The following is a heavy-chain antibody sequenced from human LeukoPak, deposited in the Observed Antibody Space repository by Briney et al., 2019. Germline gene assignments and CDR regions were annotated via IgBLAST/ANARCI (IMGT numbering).Heavy chain of an antibody. CDR1: GGSVSSGSYY. CDR3: ARSMVRGVPYYCYGMDV. Sequence: SETLSITCTVSGGSVSSGSYYCSWIRQPPGKGLEWIGYIYYSGSTNYNPSLKSRVTISVDTSKNQFSLKLSSVTAADTAVYYCARSMVRGVPYYCYGMDVWGKGTTVTVSS. D-gene: IGHD3-10*01. CDR2: IYYSGST. V-gene: IGHV4-61*01. J-gene: IGHJ6*04.